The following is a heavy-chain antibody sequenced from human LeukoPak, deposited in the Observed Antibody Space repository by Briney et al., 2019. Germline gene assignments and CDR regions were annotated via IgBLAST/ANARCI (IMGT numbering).Heavy chain of an antibody. Sequence: GGSPRLSCAASGFTFSAYSMNWVRQAPGKGLEWVSSISSSSSYIYYADSVKGRFTISRDNAKNSLYLQMNSLRAEDTAVYYCARGYYYGSSGSYRDYWGQGTLVTVSS. CDR1: GFTFSAYS. D-gene: IGHD3-22*01. CDR3: ARGYYYGSSGSYRDY. J-gene: IGHJ4*02. CDR2: ISSSSSYI. V-gene: IGHV3-21*01.